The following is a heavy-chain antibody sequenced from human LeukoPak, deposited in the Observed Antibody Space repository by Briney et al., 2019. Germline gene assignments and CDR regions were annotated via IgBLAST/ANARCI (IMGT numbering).Heavy chain of an antibody. CDR2: IYHSGST. D-gene: IGHD6-19*01. CDR1: GYSISSGYY. J-gene: IGHJ4*02. CDR3: ARLRVAVAEN. Sequence: SETLSLTCAVSGYSISSGYYWGWIRQPPGKGLEWIGSIYHSGSTYYNPSLKRGVTISVDTSKNQFSLKLSSVTAADTAVYYCARLRVAVAENWGQGTLVTVSS. V-gene: IGHV4-38-2*01.